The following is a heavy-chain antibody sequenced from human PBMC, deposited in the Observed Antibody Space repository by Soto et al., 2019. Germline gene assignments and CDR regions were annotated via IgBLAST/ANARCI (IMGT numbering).Heavy chain of an antibody. D-gene: IGHD2-15*01. CDR1: GFTFSSYA. J-gene: IGHJ4*02. CDR3: AKVPNCSGGSCYSGFVDY. CDR2: ISGSGGST. Sequence: EVQLLESGGGLVQPGGPLRLSCAASGFTFSSYAMSWVRQAPGKGLEWVSAISGSGGSTYYADSVKGRFTISRDNSKNTLYLQMNSPRAEDTAVYYCAKVPNCSGGSCYSGFVDYWGQGTLVTVSS. V-gene: IGHV3-23*01.